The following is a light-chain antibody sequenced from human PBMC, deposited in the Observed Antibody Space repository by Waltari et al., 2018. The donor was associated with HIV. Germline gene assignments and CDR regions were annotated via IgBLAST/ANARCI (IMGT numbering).Light chain of an antibody. V-gene: IGLV2-14*01. J-gene: IGLJ1*01. CDR2: EVS. CDR3: SSYTSITTLEV. CDR1: SSDIGGFHY. Sequence: QSALTQPPSVSRSPGQSLTISCTGTSSDIGGFHYVSWYHQHAGQAPKLMIYEVSNRPSGVSNRFSGSKSANTASLTISGLQAEDEADYYCSSYTSITTLEVLGTGTKVTVL.